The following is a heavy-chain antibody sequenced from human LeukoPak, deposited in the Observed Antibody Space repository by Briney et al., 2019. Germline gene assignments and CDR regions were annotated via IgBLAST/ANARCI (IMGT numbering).Heavy chain of an antibody. CDR2: ISSSSYI. CDR3: ARGYYGSGSYYTDWYFDL. Sequence: GGSLRLSCAASGFTFSSYSMNWVRQAPGKGLEWVSSISSSSYIYYADSVKGRFTISRDNAKNSLYLQMNSLRAEDTAVYYCARGYYGSGSYYTDWYFDLWGRGTLVTVSS. V-gene: IGHV3-21*01. CDR1: GFTFSSYS. D-gene: IGHD3-10*01. J-gene: IGHJ2*01.